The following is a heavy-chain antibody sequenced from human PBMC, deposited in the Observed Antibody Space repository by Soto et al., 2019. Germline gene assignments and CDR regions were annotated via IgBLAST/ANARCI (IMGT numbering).Heavy chain of an antibody. CDR1: GYTFTTHY. CDR2: INPSGGNT. D-gene: IGHD4-17*01. CDR3: ARVIVPTTVTTSNWFDP. V-gene: IGHV1-46*03. Sequence: QVQLVQSGADVKKPGSSVQVSCKASGYTFTTHYMHWVRQAPGQGLEWMGIINPSGGNTNYAQKFLGRVTMTSNTSPSTVYMELSSLTTDDTAGYYCARVIVPTTVTTSNWFDPWGQGTLVTVSS. J-gene: IGHJ5*02.